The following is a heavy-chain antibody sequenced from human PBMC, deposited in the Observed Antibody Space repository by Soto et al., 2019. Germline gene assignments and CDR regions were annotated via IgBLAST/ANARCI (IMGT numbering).Heavy chain of an antibody. J-gene: IGHJ3*02. D-gene: IGHD6-13*01. CDR1: GASVSSTYW. CDR3: AKKWGIASDAALDI. Sequence: SETLSLTCAVAGASVSSTYWWSWVRQPPGKGPEWIGEINHRGSANYNPSLKSRVTMSLDISKSQFSLRLTSVTAADTAVYYCAKKWGIASDAALDIWGQGTMVT. CDR2: INHRGSA. V-gene: IGHV4-4*02.